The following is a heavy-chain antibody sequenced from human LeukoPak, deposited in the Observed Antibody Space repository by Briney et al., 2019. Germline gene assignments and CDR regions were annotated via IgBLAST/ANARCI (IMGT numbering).Heavy chain of an antibody. Sequence: EGSLRLSCAASGFTVSSNYMSWVRQAPGKGLEWVSVIYSGGSTYYADSVKGRFTISRDNSKNTLYLQMNSLRAEDTAVYYCARDIGVGATTTFDYWGQGTLVTVSS. D-gene: IGHD1-26*01. CDR1: GFTVSSNY. V-gene: IGHV3-66*01. CDR3: ARDIGVGATTTFDY. J-gene: IGHJ4*02. CDR2: IYSGGST.